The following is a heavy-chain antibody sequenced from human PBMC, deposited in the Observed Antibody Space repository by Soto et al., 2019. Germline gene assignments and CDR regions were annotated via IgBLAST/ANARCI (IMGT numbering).Heavy chain of an antibody. CDR2: IYHNGST. CDR3: ARPRITASGHYFDY. D-gene: IGHD6-13*01. CDR1: GYSIRSGYF. J-gene: IGHJ4*02. V-gene: IGHV4-38-2*01. Sequence: SETLSLTCVVSGYSIRSGYFWGWIRQPPGEGLEWIASIYHNGSTYYNPSLKSRVTISVDTSRNQLSLKLRSATAADTAVYYCARPRITASGHYFDYWGQGTVVTVSS.